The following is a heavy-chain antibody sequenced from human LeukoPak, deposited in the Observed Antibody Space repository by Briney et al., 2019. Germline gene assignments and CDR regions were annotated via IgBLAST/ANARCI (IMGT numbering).Heavy chain of an antibody. V-gene: IGHV3-23*01. J-gene: IGHJ6*02. Sequence: GGSLRLSCAASGFTFSSYAMSWVRQAPGKGMEWVSAISGSGGSTYYADSVKGRFTISRDNSKNTLYLQMNSLRAEDTAVYYCANDKGHPGYCSSTSCSSRYYGMDVWGQGTTVTVSS. CDR2: ISGSGGST. CDR1: GFTFSSYA. CDR3: ANDKGHPGYCSSTSCSSRYYGMDV. D-gene: IGHD2-2*01.